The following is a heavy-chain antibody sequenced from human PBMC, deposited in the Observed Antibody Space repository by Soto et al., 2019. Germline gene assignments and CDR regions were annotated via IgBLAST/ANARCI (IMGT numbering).Heavy chain of an antibody. CDR2: IYYSGST. CDR3: ARGGEYDFWSGYYRVHGMDV. D-gene: IGHD3-3*01. J-gene: IGHJ6*02. Sequence: QVQLQESGPGLVKPSQTLSLTCTVSGGSISSGDYYWSWIRQPPGKGLEWIGYIYYSGSTYYNPSLKRRVTISVDTSKNQFSLKLSSVTAADTAVYYCARGGEYDFWSGYYRVHGMDVWGQGTTVPVSS. V-gene: IGHV4-30-4*01. CDR1: GGSISSGDYY.